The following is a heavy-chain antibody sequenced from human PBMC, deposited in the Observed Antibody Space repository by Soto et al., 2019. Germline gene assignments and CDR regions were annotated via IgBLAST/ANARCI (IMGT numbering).Heavy chain of an antibody. J-gene: IGHJ4*02. D-gene: IGHD4-17*01. CDR1: GDSISSYY. CDR2: IYYSGST. V-gene: IGHV4-59*01. CDR3: ARGRTTVVTFFDY. Sequence: PPEPLSLPCTVSGDSISSYYWSWIRQPPGKGLEWIGFIYYSGSTNYNPSLKSRVTISVDASKNQCSLKLSSVTAADTAVYYCARGRTTVVTFFDYWGQGTLVTVSS.